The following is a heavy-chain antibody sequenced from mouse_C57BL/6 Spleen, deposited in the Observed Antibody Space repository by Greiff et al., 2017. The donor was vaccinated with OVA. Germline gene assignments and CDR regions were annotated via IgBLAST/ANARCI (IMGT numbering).Heavy chain of an antibody. CDR1: GFTFSSYA. J-gene: IGHJ4*01. Sequence: EVKLMESGEGLVKPGGSLKLSCAASGFTFSSYAMSWVRQTPEKRLEWVAYISSGGDYIYYADTVKGRFTISRDNARNTLYLQMSSLKSEDTAMYYCTRENYGSYYYAMDYWGQGTSVTVSS. CDR3: TRENYGSYYYAMDY. CDR2: ISSGGDYI. D-gene: IGHD1-1*01. V-gene: IGHV5-9-1*02.